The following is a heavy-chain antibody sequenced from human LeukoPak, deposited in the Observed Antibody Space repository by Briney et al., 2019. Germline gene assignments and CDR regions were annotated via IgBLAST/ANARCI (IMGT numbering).Heavy chain of an antibody. D-gene: IGHD6-13*01. CDR3: AKSTSSWERVDY. CDR1: GFTFSSYA. Sequence: GGSLRLSCAASGFTFSSYAVSWVRQAPGKGLEWVSSISGNSGRTYYADSVKGRFSISRDNSNNTLYLQMNSLRAEDPAVYYCAKSTSSWERVDYWGQGTLVTVSS. CDR2: ISGNSGRT. J-gene: IGHJ4*02. V-gene: IGHV3-23*01.